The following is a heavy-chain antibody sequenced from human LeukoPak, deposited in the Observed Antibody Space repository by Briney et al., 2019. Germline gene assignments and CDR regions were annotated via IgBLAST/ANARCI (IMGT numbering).Heavy chain of an antibody. D-gene: IGHD2-15*01. V-gene: IGHV4-59*08. CDR3: ARLLGYCSGGSCYPRWFAP. CDR2: IYYSGST. CDR1: GGSISSYY. Sequence: PSETLSLTCTVSGGSISSYYWSWIRQPPGKGLEWIGYIYYSGSTNYNPSLKSRVTMSLDTSKNHFSLKLTSVTAADTAVYYCARLLGYCSGGSCYPRWFAPWGQGTLVTVSS. J-gene: IGHJ5*02.